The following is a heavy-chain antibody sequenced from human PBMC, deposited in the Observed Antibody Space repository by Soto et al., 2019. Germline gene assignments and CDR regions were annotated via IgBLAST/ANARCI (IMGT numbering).Heavy chain of an antibody. Sequence: QAQLVQSGAEVRKPGASVNVSGKTSGYTFISYGVIWVRQAAGQGLVWMGWISTYNGQTNVAQNFQGRVTLTSDASVRTIYMELMRLRSDDTAMFYCVRDVVWGATLLRGVVERGFDIWGQGTLVTVSS. D-gene: IGHD3-10*01. V-gene: IGHV1-18*01. J-gene: IGHJ3*02. CDR2: ISTYNGQT. CDR1: GYTFISYG. CDR3: VRDVVWGATLLRGVVERGFDI.